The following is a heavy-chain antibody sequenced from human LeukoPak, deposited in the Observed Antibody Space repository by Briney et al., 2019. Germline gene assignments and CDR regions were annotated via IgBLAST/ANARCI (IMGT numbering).Heavy chain of an antibody. CDR1: GGTFSSYA. D-gene: IGHD2-2*01. CDR2: IIPIFGTA. V-gene: IGHV1-69*13. Sequence: SVKVSCKASGGTFSSYAISWVRQAPGQGLEWMGGIIPIFGTANYAQKFQGRVTITADESTSTAYMELSSLRSEDTAVYYCARVVPAAISYYYYYMDVWGKGTTVTVSS. CDR3: ARVVPAAISYYYYYMDV. J-gene: IGHJ6*03.